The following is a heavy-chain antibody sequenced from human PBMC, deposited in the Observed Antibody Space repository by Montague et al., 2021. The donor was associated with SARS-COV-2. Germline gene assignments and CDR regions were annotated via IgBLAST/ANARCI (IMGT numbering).Heavy chain of an antibody. D-gene: IGHD6-19*01. CDR1: GGSIISYY. CDR2: IYYSGSS. J-gene: IGHJ4*02. CDR3: ARRGGWPYFDF. V-gene: IGHV4-59*08. Sequence: SETLSLTCTVSGGSIISYYWSWIRQYPGKGLEWIGYIYYSGSSNYNPSLESRVTISIDMSKNQFSLNLTSVTAADTAVYYCARRGGWPYFDFWGQGTLVTVSS.